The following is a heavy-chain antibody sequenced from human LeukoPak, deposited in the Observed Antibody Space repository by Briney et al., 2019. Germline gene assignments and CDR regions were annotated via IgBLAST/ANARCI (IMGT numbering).Heavy chain of an antibody. V-gene: IGHV4-39*01. D-gene: IGHD2-2*01. CDR2: IYYSGST. Sequence: SETLSLTCTVSGGSISSSSYFWGWIRQPPGKGLEWIGSIYYSGSTYHNPSLKSRVTISVDTSKNHFSLKLSSVTAADTAVYYCARHPRYCSSTTCYYADYWGQGTLVTVSS. J-gene: IGHJ4*02. CDR3: ARHPRYCSSTTCYYADY. CDR1: GGSISSSSYF.